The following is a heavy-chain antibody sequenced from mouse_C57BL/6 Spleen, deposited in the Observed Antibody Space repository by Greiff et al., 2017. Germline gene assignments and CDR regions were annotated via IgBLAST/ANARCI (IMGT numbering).Heavy chain of an antibody. CDR3: AREGGYVGGSAY. D-gene: IGHD2-2*01. V-gene: IGHV1-55*01. CDR1: GYTFTSYW. J-gene: IGHJ3*01. CDR2: IYPGSGST. Sequence: QVQLQQPGAELVKPGASVKMSCKASGYTFTSYWITWVKQRPGQGLEWIGDIYPGSGSTNYNEKFKSKATLTVDTSSSTAYMQLSSLTSEDSAVYYCAREGGYVGGSAYWGQGTLVTVSA.